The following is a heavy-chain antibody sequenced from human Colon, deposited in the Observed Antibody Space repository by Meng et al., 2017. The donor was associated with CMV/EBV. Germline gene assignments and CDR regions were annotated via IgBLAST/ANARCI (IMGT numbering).Heavy chain of an antibody. CDR1: GFRFSNYA. J-gene: IGHJ4*02. D-gene: IGHD6-13*01. CDR3: VERGADIAAAAHFER. V-gene: IGHV3-23*01. Sequence: GESLKISCAASGFRFSNYALSWVRRAPGEGLEWLAVISGSGATTYYGASVKGRFTISRDNLRNTLYLQMDNRRVDDSALYFCVERGADIAAAAHFERWGQGTQVTVSS. CDR2: ISGSGATT.